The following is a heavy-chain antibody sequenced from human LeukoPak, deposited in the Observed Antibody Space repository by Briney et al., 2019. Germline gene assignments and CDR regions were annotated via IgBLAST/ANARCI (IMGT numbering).Heavy chain of an antibody. Sequence: PSETLSLTCTVSGGSISSYYWSWIRQPPGQGLEWIGSIYNSGIMYYDPSLKSRVTISVDTSKNQFSLNLISVTAADTAVYYCARHVGRAGDEPYFDYWGQGALVTVSS. J-gene: IGHJ4*02. CDR3: ARHVGRAGDEPYFDY. CDR1: GGSISSYY. CDR2: IYNSGIM. D-gene: IGHD4-17*01. V-gene: IGHV4-59*08.